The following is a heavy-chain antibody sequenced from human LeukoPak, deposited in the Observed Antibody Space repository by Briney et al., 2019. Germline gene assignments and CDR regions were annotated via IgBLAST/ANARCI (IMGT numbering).Heavy chain of an antibody. V-gene: IGHV4-39*07. Sequence: SETLSLTCTVSGGSINSSSYYWGWIRQPPGKGLEWIGSIYYSGSTNYNPSLKSRVTISVDTSKNQFSLKLSSVTAADTAVYYCARAGGYSSGWYRSWGQGTLVTVSS. D-gene: IGHD6-19*01. J-gene: IGHJ4*02. CDR1: GGSINSSSYY. CDR2: IYYSGST. CDR3: ARAGGYSSGWYRS.